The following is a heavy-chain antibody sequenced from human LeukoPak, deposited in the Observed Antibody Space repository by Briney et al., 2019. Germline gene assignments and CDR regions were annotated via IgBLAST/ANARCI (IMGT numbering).Heavy chain of an antibody. CDR1: GYSFTSYW. CDR2: IYPGDSDT. V-gene: IGHV5-51*01. J-gene: IGHJ6*03. Sequence: GESLKISCKGSGYSFTSYWIGWVRQMPGKGLEWMGIIYPGDSDTRYSPSFQGQVSISADKSISTAYLQWSSLKASDTAMYYCATQGYSSSWGPEHDYYYMDVWGKGTTVTVSS. CDR3: ATQGYSSSWGPEHDYYYMDV. D-gene: IGHD6-13*01.